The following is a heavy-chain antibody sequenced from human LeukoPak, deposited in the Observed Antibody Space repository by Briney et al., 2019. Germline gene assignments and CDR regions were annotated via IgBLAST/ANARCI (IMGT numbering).Heavy chain of an antibody. Sequence: SGPTLVNPTQTLTLTCTFSGFSLSTSGVGVGWIRQPPGKALEWLALIYWNDDKRYSPSLKSRLTITKDTSKNQVVLTMTNMDPVDTATYYCAHIMLPRYDSSGFHYGYFDYWGQGTLVTVSS. V-gene: IGHV2-5*01. D-gene: IGHD3-22*01. J-gene: IGHJ4*02. CDR1: GFSLSTSGVG. CDR3: AHIMLPRYDSSGFHYGYFDY. CDR2: IYWNDDK.